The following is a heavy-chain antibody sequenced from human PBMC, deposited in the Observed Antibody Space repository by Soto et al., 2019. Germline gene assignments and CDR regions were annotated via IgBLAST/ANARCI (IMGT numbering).Heavy chain of an antibody. CDR2: IIPSLGIA. V-gene: IGHV1-69*08. CDR1: GGTFSIYT. D-gene: IGHD6-13*01. Sequence: QVQLVQSGAEVKKPGSSVKVSCKASGGTFSIYTIVWVRPAPGQGLEWLGGIIPSLGIANYAQKLQGRVTINADKSTSTAYMELSSLRSEDTAVYYCERESPRSRMAEAGSDYWGQGTLVTVSS. J-gene: IGHJ4*02. CDR3: ERESPRSRMAEAGSDY.